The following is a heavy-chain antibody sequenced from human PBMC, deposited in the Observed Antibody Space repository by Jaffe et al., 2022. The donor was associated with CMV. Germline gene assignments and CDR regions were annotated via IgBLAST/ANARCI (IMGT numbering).Heavy chain of an antibody. V-gene: IGHV3-23*01. CDR2: ISGSGGST. CDR1: GFTFSSYA. Sequence: EVQLLESGGGLVQPGGSLRLSCAASGFTFSSYAMSWVRQAPGKGLEWVSAISGSGGSTYYADSVKGRFTISRDNSKNTLYLQMNSLRAEDTAVYYCAKAPGDWQWLPHNWFDPWGQGTLVTVSS. J-gene: IGHJ5*02. D-gene: IGHD6-19*01. CDR3: AKAPGDWQWLPHNWFDP.